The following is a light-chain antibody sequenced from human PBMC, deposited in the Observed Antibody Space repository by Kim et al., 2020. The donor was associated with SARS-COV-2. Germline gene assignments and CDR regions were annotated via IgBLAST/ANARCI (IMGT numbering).Light chain of an antibody. V-gene: IGLV6-57*03. J-gene: IGLJ3*02. CDR3: QSYDADNPWV. Sequence: KTVIISCTRSSGNIGINDVQWYQQRPGSAPTTVIYRDDERPSGVPARFSGSIDSSSNSASLTISGLKTEDEADYYCQSYDADNPWVLGGGTQLTVL. CDR2: RDD. CDR1: SGNIGIND.